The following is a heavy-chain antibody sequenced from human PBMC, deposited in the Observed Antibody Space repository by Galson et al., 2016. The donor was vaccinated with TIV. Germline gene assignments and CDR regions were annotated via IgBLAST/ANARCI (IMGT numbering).Heavy chain of an antibody. CDR3: AKDHPSSGWPAFES. V-gene: IGHV3-23*01. CDR1: GFTVSRYA. CDR2: ITNNNGKT. D-gene: IGHD6-19*01. J-gene: IGHJ4*02. Sequence: SLRLSCAASGFTVSRYAMRWVRQAPGKGLEWLASITNNNGKTYFADSVKGRFTISRDETSNTVHLQMNSLRAGDTATYFCAKDHPSSGWPAFESWGQGTPVTVSS.